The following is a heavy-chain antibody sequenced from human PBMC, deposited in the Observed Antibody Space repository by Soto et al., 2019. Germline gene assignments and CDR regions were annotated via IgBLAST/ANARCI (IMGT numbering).Heavy chain of an antibody. CDR1: GASFSGYY. CDR3: ERGSPAVAGPRHFDY. Sequence: DTLSLTCAVYGASFSGYYWSWIRQPPGKWLEWLGEINHSGSTNYNPSLKRRVTLSVDTSKNQFSLQLSSVTAADTAVYYCERGSPAVAGPRHFDYWGQGTLVTVYS. J-gene: IGHJ4*02. D-gene: IGHD6-19*01. CDR2: INHSGST. V-gene: IGHV4-34*01.